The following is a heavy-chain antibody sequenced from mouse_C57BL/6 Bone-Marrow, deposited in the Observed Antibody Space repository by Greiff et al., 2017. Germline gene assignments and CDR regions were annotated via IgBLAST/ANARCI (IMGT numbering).Heavy chain of an antibody. CDR2: INPGSGGT. D-gene: IGHD1-1*01. CDR3: ARYYYGSSYFDY. J-gene: IGHJ2*01. Sequence: VQLQQSGAELVRPGTSVKVSCKASGYAFTNYLIEWVKQRPGQGLEWIGVINPGSGGTNYNEKFKGKATLTADKSSSTAYMQLSSLTSEYSAVYFCARYYYGSSYFDYWGQGTTLTVSS. CDR1: GYAFTNYL. V-gene: IGHV1-54*01.